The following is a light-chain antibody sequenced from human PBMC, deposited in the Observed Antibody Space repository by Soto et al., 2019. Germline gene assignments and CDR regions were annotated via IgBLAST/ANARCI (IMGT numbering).Light chain of an antibody. CDR2: AAS. CDR3: QKSYSTPPYT. CDR1: QSISSY. V-gene: IGKV1-39*01. Sequence: DIQMTQSPSSLSASVGDRVTITCRASQSISSYLNWYQQKPGKAPKLLIYAASSLQSGVPSRFSGSVSGTDFTLTISSLQPEDFATYYCQKSYSTPPYTFGQGTKLEIK. J-gene: IGKJ2*01.